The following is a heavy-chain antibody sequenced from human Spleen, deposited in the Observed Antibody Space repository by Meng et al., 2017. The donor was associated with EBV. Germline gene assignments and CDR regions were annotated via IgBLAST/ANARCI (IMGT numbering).Heavy chain of an antibody. CDR3: ARGGMIVVVTAFDY. Sequence: QVQLVQSGTEVKKPGASVKVSCKASGYTFTDNYMHWLRQAPGQGLEWMGRINPGGGTKYAQRFQDRVTMTRDTSISTAYMELSSLTSDDTAVYYCARGGMIVVVTAFDYWGQGTRVTVAA. CDR1: GYTFTDNY. V-gene: IGHV1-2*06. D-gene: IGHD3-22*01. CDR2: INPGGGT. J-gene: IGHJ4*02.